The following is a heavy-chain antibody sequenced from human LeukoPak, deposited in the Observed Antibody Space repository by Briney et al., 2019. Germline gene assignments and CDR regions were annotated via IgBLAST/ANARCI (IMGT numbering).Heavy chain of an antibody. CDR3: ATLVFDSSDYSYFDY. CDR1: GFTFSSYA. V-gene: IGHV3-23*01. J-gene: IGHJ4*02. D-gene: IGHD3-9*01. CDR2: ISGSADNT. Sequence: PGGSLRLSCAASGFTFSSYAMSWVRQAPGRGLEWLSAISGSADNTYYADSVKGLFTISRDNSKNTLYLQMNSLRAEDTAVYYCATLVFDSSDYSYFDYWGPGTLVTVSS.